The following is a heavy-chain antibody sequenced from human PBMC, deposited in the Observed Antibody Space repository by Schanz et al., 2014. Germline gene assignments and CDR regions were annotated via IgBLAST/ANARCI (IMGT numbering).Heavy chain of an antibody. CDR3: ARDRGMTTSDYYYGMDV. J-gene: IGHJ6*02. CDR1: GGSISSGAYS. CDR2: IYSSGST. V-gene: IGHV4-30-4*07. D-gene: IGHD4-17*01. Sequence: QVQLQESGPRLVKPSQTLSLTCTVSGGSISSGAYSWSWIRQPPGKRPEWIGYIYSSGSTYYNPSLKSRVSMSIDTPKTHFSLKLSSVTAADTAVYYCARDRGMTTSDYYYGMDVWGQGTTVTVSS.